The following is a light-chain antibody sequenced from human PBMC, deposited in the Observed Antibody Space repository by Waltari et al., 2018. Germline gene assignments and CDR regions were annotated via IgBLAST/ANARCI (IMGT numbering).Light chain of an antibody. V-gene: IGLV2-14*01. CDR2: EVS. J-gene: IGLJ3*02. CDR1: ISDIRGYNY. CDR3: SSYSNSWV. Sequence: QSALTQPASVSGSPGESITISCSGNISDIRGYNYLSWYQHHPGKAPQLILYEVSHRPSGVSKRFAGSKSGNTASLTISGLQAEDEADYYCSSYSNSWVFGGGTKLTVL.